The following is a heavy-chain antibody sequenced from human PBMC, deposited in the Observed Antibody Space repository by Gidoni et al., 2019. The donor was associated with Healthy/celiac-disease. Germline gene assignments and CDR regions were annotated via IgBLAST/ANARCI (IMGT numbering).Heavy chain of an antibody. V-gene: IGHV3-7*01. CDR1: GFPLSRYG. D-gene: IGHD5-18*01. CDR3: ARVHDQLWSWGWYFDL. J-gene: IGHJ2*01. Sequence: EVQLVESGGGLVQSGVSMRLSCSASGFPLSRYGMRWVRQDPGKGLEWVANIEQDGSEKYYVDSVKGRFNISRDNAKNLLYLQMNSLRAEDTAVYYCARVHDQLWSWGWYFDLWGRGTLVTVSS. CDR2: IEQDGSEK.